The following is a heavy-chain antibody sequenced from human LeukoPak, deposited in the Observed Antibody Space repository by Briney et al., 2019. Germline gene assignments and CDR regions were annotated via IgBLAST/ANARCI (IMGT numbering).Heavy chain of an antibody. CDR2: IWYDGSNK. CDR3: ASAVAGYFDY. J-gene: IGHJ4*02. Sequence: GRSLRLSCAASGFTFSSYGMHWVRQAPGKGLEWVAVIWYDGSNKYYADSVKGRFTISRDNSKNTLYLQMNSLRAEDTAVYYCASAVAGYFDYWGQGTLVTVSS. CDR1: GFTFSSYG. D-gene: IGHD6-19*01. V-gene: IGHV3-33*01.